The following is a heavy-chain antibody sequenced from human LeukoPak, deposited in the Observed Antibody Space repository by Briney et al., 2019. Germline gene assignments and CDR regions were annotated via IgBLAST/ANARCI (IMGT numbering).Heavy chain of an antibody. CDR3: ARNRIFGVVMSYYYYMDV. CDR1: GGTFSSYA. Sequence: SVKVSCKASGGTFSSYAISWVRQAPGQGLEWMGGIIPIFGTANYAQKLQGRVTITADKSTSTAYMELSSLRSEDTAVYYCARNRIFGVVMSYYYYMDVWGKGTTVTVSS. D-gene: IGHD3-3*01. V-gene: IGHV1-69*06. CDR2: IIPIFGTA. J-gene: IGHJ6*03.